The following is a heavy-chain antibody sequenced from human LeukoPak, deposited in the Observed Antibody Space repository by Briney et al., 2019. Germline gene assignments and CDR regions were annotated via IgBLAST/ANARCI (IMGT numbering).Heavy chain of an antibody. CDR3: ARKLRSGSYYLGAWGYFDY. CDR1: GGSFSGYY. CDR2: INHSGST. D-gene: IGHD1-26*01. Sequence: SETPSLTCAVYGGSFSGYYWSWIRQPPGKGLEWIGEINHSGSTNYNPSLKSRVTISVDTSKNQFSLKLSSVTAADTAVYYCARKLRSGSYYLGAWGYFDYWGQGTLATVSS. V-gene: IGHV4-34*01. J-gene: IGHJ4*02.